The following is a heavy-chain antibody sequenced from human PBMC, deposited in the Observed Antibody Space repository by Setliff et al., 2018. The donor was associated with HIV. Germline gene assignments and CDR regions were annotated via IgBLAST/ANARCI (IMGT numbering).Heavy chain of an antibody. Sequence: SETLSLTCTVSGGSISSYYWSWIRQPPGKGLEWIGYIYTSGSTNYNPSLKSRVTISVDTSKNQFSLKLSSVTAADTAVYYCARCVTYYNFWSGYWGYYYYMDVWGKGTTVTVYS. CDR1: GGSISSYY. CDR2: IYTSGST. D-gene: IGHD3-3*01. J-gene: IGHJ6*03. CDR3: ARCVTYYNFWSGYWGYYYYMDV. V-gene: IGHV4-4*08.